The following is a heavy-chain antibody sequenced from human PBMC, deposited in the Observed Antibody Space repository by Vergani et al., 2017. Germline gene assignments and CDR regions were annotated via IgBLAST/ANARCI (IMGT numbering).Heavy chain of an antibody. J-gene: IGHJ6*02. CDR3: ARELSYYYGSGSDDYNPYYYEGMDV. D-gene: IGHD3-10*01. Sequence: QVQLEESGPGLVKPSETLSLTCTVSGGSFNTYYWSWIRQPAGKGLEWIGRVYTSGMTNYNPSLKSRVTILVDRSKSQLSLKLTSVTAGDTAVYFCARELSYYYGSGSDDYNPYYYEGMDVWGPGTTVTVSS. V-gene: IGHV4-4*07. CDR2: VYTSGMT. CDR1: GGSFNTYY.